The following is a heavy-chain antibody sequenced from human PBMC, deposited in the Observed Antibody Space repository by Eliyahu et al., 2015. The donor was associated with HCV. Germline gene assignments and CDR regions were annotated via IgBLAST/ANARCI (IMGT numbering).Heavy chain of an antibody. CDR2: IYPSGST. CDR3: ARGSLTSDY. J-gene: IGHJ4*02. CDR1: GASLNNWY. V-gene: IGHV4-4*07. Sequence: QVQLQESGPGRVKPSXTLSXTCTVXGASLNNWYWSWIRQPAGKGLEWIGRIYPSGSTNYNPSLQSRVTMSVDTSKNQFSLRLNSVTAADTAVYYCARGSLTSDYWGQGTLVTVSS.